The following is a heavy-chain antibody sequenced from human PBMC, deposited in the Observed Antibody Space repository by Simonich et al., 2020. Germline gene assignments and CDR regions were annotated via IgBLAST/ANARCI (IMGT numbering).Heavy chain of an antibody. CDR1: GGSFSGYY. D-gene: IGHD1-26*01. J-gene: IGHJ3*02. V-gene: IGHV4-34*01. Sequence: QVQLQQWGAGLLKPSETLSLTCAVYGGSFSGYYWSWICQPPGKGLEWIGEINHSGSTNYNPSLKSRVTISVDTSKNQFSLKLSSVTAADTAVYYCARVGGPDAFDIWGQGTMVTVSS. CDR3: ARVGGPDAFDI. CDR2: INHSGST.